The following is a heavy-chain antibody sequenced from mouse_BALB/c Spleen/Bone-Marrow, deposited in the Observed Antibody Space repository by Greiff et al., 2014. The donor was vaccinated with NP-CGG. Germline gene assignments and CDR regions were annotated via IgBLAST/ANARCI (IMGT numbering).Heavy chain of an antibody. V-gene: IGHV5-6-2*01. D-gene: IGHD4-1*01. CDR2: INSNGGST. CDR3: ARRGWDGYFDY. Sequence: EVMLVESGGGLVKLGGSLKLSCAASGFTFSSYYMSWVRQAPKKRLELVAAINSNGGSTYYPDTVKGRFTISRDNAKNTLYLQMSSLKSEDTALYYCARRGWDGYFDYWGQGTTLTVSS. CDR1: GFTFSSYY. J-gene: IGHJ2*01.